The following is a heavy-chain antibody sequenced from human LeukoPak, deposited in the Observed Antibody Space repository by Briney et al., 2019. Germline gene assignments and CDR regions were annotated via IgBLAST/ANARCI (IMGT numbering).Heavy chain of an antibody. CDR2: ISHSGST. V-gene: IGHV4-4*02. D-gene: IGHD6-13*01. Sequence: SGTLSLTCAVSGGSISSSNWWSWVRQPPGKGLEWIGEISHSGSTNYNPSLKSRVTISVDKSKNQFSLKLSSVTAADTAVYYCAREAFSGYSSSWRSYYYYYMDVWGKGTTVTVSS. CDR3: AREAFSGYSSSWRSYYYYYMDV. CDR1: GGSISSSNW. J-gene: IGHJ6*03.